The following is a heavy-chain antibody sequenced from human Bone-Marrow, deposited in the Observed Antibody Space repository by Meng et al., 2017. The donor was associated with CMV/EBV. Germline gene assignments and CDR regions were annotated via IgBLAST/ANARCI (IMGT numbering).Heavy chain of an antibody. CDR2: MNPNSGNT. CDR3: AHDSSGYRGWFDP. D-gene: IGHD3-22*01. V-gene: IGHV1-8*02. J-gene: IGHJ5*02. CDR1: GYTFTSYA. Sequence: ASVKVSCKASGYTFTSYAMHWVRQAPGQRLEWMGWMNPNSGNTGYAQKFQGRVTMTRNTSISTAYMELSSLRSEDTAVYYCAHDSSGYRGWFDPWGQGTLVTVSS.